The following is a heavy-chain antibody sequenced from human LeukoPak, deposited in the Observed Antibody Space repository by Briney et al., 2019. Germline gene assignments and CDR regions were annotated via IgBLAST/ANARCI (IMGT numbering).Heavy chain of an antibody. Sequence: PSVTLSLTCTVSGGSISSSSYYWGWIRQPPGRGLEWIGSIYYSGSPYYNPSLKSRVTISVDTSKNQFSLKLSSVTAADTAVYYCARHYVLAMVRIRHFDYWGQGTLVTVSS. CDR3: ARHYVLAMVRIRHFDY. CDR1: GGSISSSSYY. CDR2: IYYSGSP. V-gene: IGHV4-39*01. D-gene: IGHD5-18*01. J-gene: IGHJ4*02.